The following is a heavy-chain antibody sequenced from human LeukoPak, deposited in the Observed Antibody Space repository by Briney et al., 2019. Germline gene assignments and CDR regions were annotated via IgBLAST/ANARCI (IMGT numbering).Heavy chain of an antibody. CDR3: AKDPYDILTGYSAYYFDY. V-gene: IGHV3-23*01. J-gene: IGHJ4*02. CDR1: GFTFSSYA. Sequence: PGGSLRLSCAASGFTFSSYAMSWVRQAPGKGLEWVSAMSGSGGSTYYADSVKGRFTISRDNSKNTLYLQMNSLRAEDTAVYYCAKDPYDILTGYSAYYFDYWGQGTLVTVSS. D-gene: IGHD3-9*01. CDR2: MSGSGGST.